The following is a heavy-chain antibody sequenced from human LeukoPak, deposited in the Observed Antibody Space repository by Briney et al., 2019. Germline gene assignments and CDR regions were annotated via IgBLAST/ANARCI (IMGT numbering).Heavy chain of an antibody. V-gene: IGHV3-21*01. D-gene: IGHD6-19*01. CDR2: ISSSSSYI. CDR3: ARDVTTAYSSGWYSYFDY. J-gene: IGHJ4*02. CDR1: GFTFSSYS. Sequence: GGSLRLSCAASGFTFSSYSMNWVRQAPGKGLEWVSSISSSSSYIYYADSVKGRFTISRDNAENSLYLQMNSLRAEDTAVYYCARDVTTAYSSGWYSYFDYWGQGTLVTVSS.